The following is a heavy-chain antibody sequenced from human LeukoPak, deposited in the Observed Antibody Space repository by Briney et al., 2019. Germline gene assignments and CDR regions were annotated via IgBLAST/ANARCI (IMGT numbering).Heavy chain of an antibody. CDR2: ISYDGSNK. D-gene: IGHD3-22*01. V-gene: IGHV3-30*18. Sequence: GGSLRLSCAASGFTFSSYGMHWVRQAPGKGLEWVAVISYDGSNKYYADSVKGRFTISRDNSKNTLYLQMNSLRAEDTAVYYCAKGTYYYDSSGTYFDYWGQGTLVTVSS. J-gene: IGHJ4*02. CDR1: GFTFSSYG. CDR3: AKGTYYYDSSGTYFDY.